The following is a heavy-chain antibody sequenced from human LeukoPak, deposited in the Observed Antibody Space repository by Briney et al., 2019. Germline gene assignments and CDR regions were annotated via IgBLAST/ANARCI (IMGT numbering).Heavy chain of an antibody. D-gene: IGHD2-2*03. V-gene: IGHV3-23*01. CDR1: GFTFSSYV. CDR2: VSDSGGST. Sequence: GGSLRLSCAASGFTFSSYVMHWVRQAPGKGLEWVSAVSDSGGSTFYADSVKGRFTISRDNSKNTLYLQMNSLTAEDTAVYYCALSGGYCSSTSCYVDDAFDIWGQGTMVTVSS. CDR3: ALSGGYCSSTSCYVDDAFDI. J-gene: IGHJ3*02.